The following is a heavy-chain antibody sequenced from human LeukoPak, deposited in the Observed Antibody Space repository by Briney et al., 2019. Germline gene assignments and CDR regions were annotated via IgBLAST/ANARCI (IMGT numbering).Heavy chain of an antibody. Sequence: GGSLRLSCAASGFSFGNSWVHWVRQAPGKGLEWVSYISSSGSTIYYADSVKGRFTISRDNAKNSLYLQMNSLRAEDTAVYYCARARGLFDYWGQGTLVTVSS. V-gene: IGHV3-48*04. CDR1: GFSFGNSW. J-gene: IGHJ4*02. D-gene: IGHD5-12*01. CDR2: ISSSGSTI. CDR3: ARARGLFDY.